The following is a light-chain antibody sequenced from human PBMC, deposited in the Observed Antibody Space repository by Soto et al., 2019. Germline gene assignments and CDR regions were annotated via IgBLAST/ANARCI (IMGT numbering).Light chain of an antibody. CDR1: QTISSL. V-gene: IGKV1-5*01. J-gene: IGKJ1*01. Sequence: DIQMPQSPSTLSGSVGDRVTITCRAIQTISSLLAWYQQKPGKAPNLLIYDASSLESGVPSRFSGSGSGTEFTLTISSLQPDDFATYYCHQYNSYWTFGQGAKVDI. CDR2: DAS. CDR3: HQYNSYWT.